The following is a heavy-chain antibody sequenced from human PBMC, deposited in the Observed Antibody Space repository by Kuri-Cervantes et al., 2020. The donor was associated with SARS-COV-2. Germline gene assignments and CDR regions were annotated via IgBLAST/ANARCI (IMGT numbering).Heavy chain of an antibody. CDR3: ARELLLDY. J-gene: IGHJ4*02. CDR1: GFTFSSYA. CDR2: ISGSGSTI. D-gene: IGHD2-21*01. V-gene: IGHV3-23*01. Sequence: GESLKISCAASGFTFSSYAMSWVRQAPGKGLEWVSAISGSGSTIYYADSVKGRFTISRDNAKNSLYLQMNSLRAEDTAVYYCARELLLDYWGQGTLVTVSS.